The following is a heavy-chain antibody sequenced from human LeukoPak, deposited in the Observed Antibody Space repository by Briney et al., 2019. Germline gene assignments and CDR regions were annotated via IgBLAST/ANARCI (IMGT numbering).Heavy chain of an antibody. CDR3: ARCSDSGAYYSIDY. CDR1: GGSISSYY. V-gene: IGHV4-59*01. Sequence: SETLSLTCTVSGGSISSYYWSWIRQPPGKGLEWIGYIYYSGSTNYNPSLKSRVTISVDTSKNQFSLKLSSVTAADTAVYYCARCSDSGAYYSIDYWGQGTLVTVSS. CDR2: IYYSGST. D-gene: IGHD3-22*01. J-gene: IGHJ4*02.